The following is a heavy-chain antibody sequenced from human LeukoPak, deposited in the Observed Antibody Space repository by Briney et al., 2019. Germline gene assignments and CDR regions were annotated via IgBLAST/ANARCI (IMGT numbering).Heavy chain of an antibody. CDR3: ARLPLYYDILTGYYTYYYYYGMDV. Sequence: APVKVSCKASGYTFTSYGISWVRQAPGQGLEWMGWISAYNGNTNYAQKLQGRVTMTTDTSTSTAYMELRSLRSDDTAVYYCARLPLYYDILTGYYTYYYYYGMDVWGKGITVTVSS. J-gene: IGHJ6*04. D-gene: IGHD3-9*01. CDR1: GYTFTSYG. V-gene: IGHV1-18*04. CDR2: ISAYNGNT.